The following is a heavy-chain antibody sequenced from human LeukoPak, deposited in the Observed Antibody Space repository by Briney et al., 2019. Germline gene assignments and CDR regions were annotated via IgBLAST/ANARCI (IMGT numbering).Heavy chain of an antibody. CDR3: ARNPYSGSYSHFDY. Sequence: GRSLRLSCAAPGFTFSSYAMHWVRQAPGKGLEYVSAISSNGGSTYYANSVKGRFTISRDNSKNTLYLQMGSLRAEDMAVYYCARNPYSGSYSHFDYWGQGTLVTVSS. J-gene: IGHJ4*02. D-gene: IGHD1-26*01. V-gene: IGHV3-64*01. CDR1: GFTFSSYA. CDR2: ISSNGGST.